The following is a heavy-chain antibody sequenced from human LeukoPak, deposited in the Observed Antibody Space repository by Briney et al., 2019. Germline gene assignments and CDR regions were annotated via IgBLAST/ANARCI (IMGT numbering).Heavy chain of an antibody. D-gene: IGHD2-2*01. V-gene: IGHV4-34*01. Sequence: SETLSLTCAVYGGSFSGYYWSWIRQPPGKGLEWIGEINHSGSTNYNPSLKSRVTISVDPSKNQFSLKLSSVTAADTAVYYCARGRLTISIRYCSSTSCPSYYFDYWGQGTPVTVSS. CDR1: GGSFSGYY. CDR2: INHSGST. J-gene: IGHJ4*02. CDR3: ARGRLTISIRYCSSTSCPSYYFDY.